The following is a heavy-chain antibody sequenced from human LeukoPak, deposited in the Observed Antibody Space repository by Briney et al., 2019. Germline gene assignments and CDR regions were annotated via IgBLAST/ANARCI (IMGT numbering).Heavy chain of an antibody. CDR3: AGGQNYYDSSNLCY. CDR1: GFTVSSNY. D-gene: IGHD3-22*01. V-gene: IGHV3-66*01. Sequence: GGSLRLSCAASGFTVSSNYMSWVRQAPGKGLEWVSVIYSGGSTYYADSVKGRFTISRDNSKNTLYLQMNSLRAEDTAVYYCAGGQNYYDSSNLCYWGQGTLVNGSS. CDR2: IYSGGST. J-gene: IGHJ4*02.